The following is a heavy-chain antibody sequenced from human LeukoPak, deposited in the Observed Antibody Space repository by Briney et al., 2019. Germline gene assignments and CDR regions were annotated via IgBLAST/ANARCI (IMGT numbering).Heavy chain of an antibody. D-gene: IGHD3-22*01. Sequence: GASVKVSCKASGGTFSSYAISWVRQAPGQGLEWMGGIIPIFGTANYAQKFQGRVTITADESTSTAYMELSSLRSEDTAVYYCARDQDPYYDSSGYYYGDAFDIWGQGTMVTVSS. J-gene: IGHJ3*02. CDR1: GGTFSSYA. V-gene: IGHV1-69*13. CDR3: ARDQDPYYDSSGYYYGDAFDI. CDR2: IIPIFGTA.